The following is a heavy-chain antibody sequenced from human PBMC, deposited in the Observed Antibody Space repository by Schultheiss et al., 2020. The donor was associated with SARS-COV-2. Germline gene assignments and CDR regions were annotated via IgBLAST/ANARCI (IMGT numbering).Heavy chain of an antibody. J-gene: IGHJ6*02. CDR1: GFTFSSYW. V-gene: IGHV3-7*01. CDR2: IKQDGSEK. D-gene: IGHD3-10*01. CDR3: ARDRGVRGYYGMDV. Sequence: GGSLRLSCAASGFTFSSYWMHWVRQAPGKGLVWVANIKQDGSEKYYVDSVKGRFTISRDNAKNSLYLQMNSLRAEDTAVYYCARDRGVRGYYGMDVWGQGTTVTVSS.